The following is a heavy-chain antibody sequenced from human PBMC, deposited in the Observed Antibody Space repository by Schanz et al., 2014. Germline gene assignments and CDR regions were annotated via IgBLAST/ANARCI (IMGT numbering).Heavy chain of an antibody. Sequence: QVQLQESGPGLVKPSPTLSLTCTVSGGSISSGGYYWSWIRQHPGKGLEWIGYIYDGGSTYYNPSLKSRVTISIDTSKNQFSLKLPSVTAADTAVYYCARDNDMLIGNVNGDDYYYAMDVWGPGTTVTVSS. CDR3: ARDNDMLIGNVNGDDYYYAMDV. D-gene: IGHD7-27*01. V-gene: IGHV4-31*03. CDR1: GGSISSGGYY. CDR2: IYDGGST. J-gene: IGHJ6*02.